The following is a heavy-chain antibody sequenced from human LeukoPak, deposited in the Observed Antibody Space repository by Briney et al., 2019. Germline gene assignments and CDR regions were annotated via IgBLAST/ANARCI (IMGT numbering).Heavy chain of an antibody. D-gene: IGHD6-19*01. CDR1: GFTFSKYW. J-gene: IGHJ4*02. V-gene: IGHV3-74*01. Sequence: GGSLRLSCAASGFTFSKYWMLWVRQAPGKGLESVSRINTDGTVTTYADSVKGRFTVSRDNADNTMLLQMNSARDEDTAVYYCATKQWLAPPPDSWGQGTPVTVSS. CDR2: INTDGTVT. CDR3: ATKQWLAPPPDS.